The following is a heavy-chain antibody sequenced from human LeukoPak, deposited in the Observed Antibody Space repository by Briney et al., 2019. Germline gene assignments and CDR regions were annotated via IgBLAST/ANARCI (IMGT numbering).Heavy chain of an antibody. V-gene: IGHV3-48*03. D-gene: IGHD6-13*01. Sequence: GGSLRLSCEASGFTFSSYEMNWVRQAPGKGLEWVSYISSSGKTIYYADSTKGRFIVSRDNAKNSLYLQMNSLRAEDTAVYYCATTSIAAAVPGCFDYWGQGTLVTVFS. J-gene: IGHJ4*02. CDR2: ISSSGKTI. CDR3: ATTSIAAAVPGCFDY. CDR1: GFTFSSYE.